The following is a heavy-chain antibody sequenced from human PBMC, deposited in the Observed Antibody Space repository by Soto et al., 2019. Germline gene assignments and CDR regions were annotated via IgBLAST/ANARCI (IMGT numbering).Heavy chain of an antibody. D-gene: IGHD6-25*01. J-gene: IGHJ5*02. V-gene: IGHV4-59*01. CDR3: ARPHGGSSGWDNWFDP. CDR1: GCSISSYY. Sequence: SETLSLTCTVSGCSISSYYWSWIRQPPGKGLEWIGYIHYSGSTNYNPSLKSRVTISVDTSKNQFSLKLNSVTAADTAVYYCARPHGGSSGWDNWFDPWGQGTLVTVSS. CDR2: IHYSGST.